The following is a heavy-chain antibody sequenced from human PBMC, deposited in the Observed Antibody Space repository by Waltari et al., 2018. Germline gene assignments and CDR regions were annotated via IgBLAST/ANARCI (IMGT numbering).Heavy chain of an antibody. CDR1: GFPFSGYA. J-gene: IGHJ1*01. D-gene: IGHD6-13*01. Sequence: EVQLLESGGGLVQPGGSLRLSCAASGFPFSGYAMSWVRQAPGEGLEWVSGIGGRGGSTDYADSVKGRFTVSRDNSKNTLYLQMNSLRAEDTAVYYCAKTPESSSSWSWVSEYFQHWGQGTLVTVSS. V-gene: IGHV3-23*01. CDR3: AKTPESSSSWSWVSEYFQH. CDR2: IGGRGGST.